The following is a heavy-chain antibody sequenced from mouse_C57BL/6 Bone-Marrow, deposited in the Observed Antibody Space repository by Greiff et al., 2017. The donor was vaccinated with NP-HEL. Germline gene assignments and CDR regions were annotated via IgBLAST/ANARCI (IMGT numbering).Heavy chain of an antibody. CDR2: IHPNSGST. Sequence: VQGVESGAELVKPGASVKLSCKASGYTFTSYWMHWVKQRPGQGLEWIGMIHPNSGSTNYNEKFKSKATLTVDKSSSTAYMQLSSLTSEDSAVYYCALLWYFDVWGTGTTVTVSS. J-gene: IGHJ1*03. CDR1: GYTFTSYW. V-gene: IGHV1-64*01. D-gene: IGHD2-10*01. CDR3: ALLWYFDV.